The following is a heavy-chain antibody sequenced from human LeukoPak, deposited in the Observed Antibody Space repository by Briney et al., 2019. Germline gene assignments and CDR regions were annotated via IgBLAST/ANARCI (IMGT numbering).Heavy chain of an antibody. D-gene: IGHD6-19*01. Sequence: ASVKVSCKASGYTFTSYYMHWVRQAPGQGLEWMGIINPSGGSTSYAQKFQGRVTMTEDTSTDRAYMELSSLRSEDTAVYYCATEDHSSGWRIWGQGTLVTVSS. J-gene: IGHJ4*02. CDR1: GYTFTSYY. V-gene: IGHV1-46*01. CDR3: ATEDHSSGWRI. CDR2: INPSGGST.